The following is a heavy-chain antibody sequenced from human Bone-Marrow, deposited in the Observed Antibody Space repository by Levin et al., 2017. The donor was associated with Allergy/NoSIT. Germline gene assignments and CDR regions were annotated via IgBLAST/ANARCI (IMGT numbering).Heavy chain of an antibody. CDR2: ISSDGTNK. D-gene: IGHD3-22*01. J-gene: IGHJ5*01. Sequence: GGSLRLSCAASGFTFSTSALHWVRQAPGKGLEWVAVISSDGTNKYYAESVKGRFTIARDNSKNTLFLHMNSLTPDDTAVYYCARDRWDDMYNWFDSWGQGTRVSVSA. CDR3: ARDRWDDMYNWFDS. CDR1: GFTFSTSA. V-gene: IGHV3-30-3*01.